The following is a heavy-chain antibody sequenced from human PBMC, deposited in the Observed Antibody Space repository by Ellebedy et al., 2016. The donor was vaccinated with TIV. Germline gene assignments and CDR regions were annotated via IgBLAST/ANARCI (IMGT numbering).Heavy chain of an antibody. Sequence: GESLKISXAAPGFTFSNYAMSWVRQAPGKGLEWVSTISGGGGSTYYADSVKGRFTISRDNSKNTLYLQMNSLRAEDTATYYCATTKRRYTSGWFYWGQGTLVTVSS. J-gene: IGHJ4*02. CDR2: ISGGGGST. CDR3: ATTKRRYTSGWFY. V-gene: IGHV3-23*01. D-gene: IGHD6-19*01. CDR1: GFTFSNYA.